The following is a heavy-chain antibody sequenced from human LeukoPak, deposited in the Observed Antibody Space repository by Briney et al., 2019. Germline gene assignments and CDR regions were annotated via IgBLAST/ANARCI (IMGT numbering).Heavy chain of an antibody. Sequence: GRSLRLSCTASGFTFSSYAIHWVRQAPGKGLEWVAVISYDGNNAYYAASVRGRFTISRDNSKNTLSLRMHSLRLDDTAIYYCARDGIIAGVVPYYYGLDVWGQGTTVTVSS. CDR1: GFTFSSYA. D-gene: IGHD6-13*01. V-gene: IGHV3-30*04. CDR3: ARDGIIAGVVPYYYGLDV. J-gene: IGHJ6*02. CDR2: ISYDGNNA.